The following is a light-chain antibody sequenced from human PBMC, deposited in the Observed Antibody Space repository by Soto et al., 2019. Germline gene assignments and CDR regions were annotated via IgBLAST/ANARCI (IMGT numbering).Light chain of an antibody. Sequence: DIQMTQSPSSLSASFGDRVTLTCRASQSIDTYLNWYQQKPGTAPKLLMYAASTVHSGVPSRFSGSGSGTDFTLTISSLQREDFATYFYQQSHSTPYTFGQGTKLEI. V-gene: IGKV1-39*01. CDR2: AAS. CDR1: QSIDTY. CDR3: QQSHSTPYT. J-gene: IGKJ2*01.